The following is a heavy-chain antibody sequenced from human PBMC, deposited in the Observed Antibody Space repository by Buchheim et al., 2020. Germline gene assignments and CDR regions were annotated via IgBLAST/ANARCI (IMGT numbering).Heavy chain of an antibody. J-gene: IGHJ4*02. D-gene: IGHD3-10*01. V-gene: IGHV3-23*01. CDR1: GFTFSTYA. CDR2: ISGSGGST. Sequence: EVQLLESGGGLVQPGGSLRLSCAASGFTFSTYAMSWVRQAPGKGLEWVSTISGSGGSTYYADSVKGRFTISRDNSKNTLYLQMNSLRAEDTAVYYCAKAYGSGSYTLGHTFDYWGQGTL. CDR3: AKAYGSGSYTLGHTFDY.